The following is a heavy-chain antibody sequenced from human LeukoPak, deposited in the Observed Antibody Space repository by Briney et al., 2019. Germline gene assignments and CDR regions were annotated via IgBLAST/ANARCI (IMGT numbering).Heavy chain of an antibody. D-gene: IGHD4-17*01. CDR3: AKGSPTVTTNWFDP. Sequence: PGGSLRLSCAASGFTFSSYAMSWARHATGKGMEWVSAISGSGGSTYYADSVKGRFTISRDNSKNTLYVQMNSLRAEDTAVYYCAKGSPTVTTNWFDPWGQGTLVTVSS. CDR1: GFTFSSYA. CDR2: ISGSGGST. V-gene: IGHV3-23*01. J-gene: IGHJ5*02.